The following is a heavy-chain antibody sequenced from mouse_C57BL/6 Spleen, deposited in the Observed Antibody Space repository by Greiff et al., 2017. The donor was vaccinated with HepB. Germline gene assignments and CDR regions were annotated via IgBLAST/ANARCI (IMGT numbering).Heavy chain of an antibody. J-gene: IGHJ1*03. CDR1: GYAFSSYW. D-gene: IGHD5-1-1*01. CDR2: IYPGDGDT. CDR3: ARGDTRDWYFDV. Sequence: QVQLQQSGAELVKPGASVKISCKASGYAFSSYWMNWVKQRPGKGLEWIGQIYPGDGDTNYNGKFKGKATLTADKSSSTAYMQLSSLTSEDSAVYFCARGDTRDWYFDVWGTGTTVTVSS. V-gene: IGHV1-80*01.